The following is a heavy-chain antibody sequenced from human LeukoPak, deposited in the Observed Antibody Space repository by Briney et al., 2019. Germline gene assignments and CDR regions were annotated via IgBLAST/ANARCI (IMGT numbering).Heavy chain of an antibody. V-gene: IGHV4-59*01. Sequence: PSETLSLTCTVSGGSISPYYWSWIRQPPGKGLEWIGYIYYNGITSYKPSLKGRVTISVDTSKKQFALKLGSVTDADTAVYYCARGYYYDNSGYPDALDIWGQGTMVTVSS. CDR2: IYYNGIT. CDR3: ARGYYYDNSGYPDALDI. D-gene: IGHD3-22*01. J-gene: IGHJ3*02. CDR1: GGSISPYY.